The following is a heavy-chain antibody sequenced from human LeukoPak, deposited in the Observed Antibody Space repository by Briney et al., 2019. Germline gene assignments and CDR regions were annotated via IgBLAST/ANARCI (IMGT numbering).Heavy chain of an antibody. CDR1: GFSVSTNQ. Sequence: PGGSLRLSCAASGFSVSTNQRSWVRQAPGKGLEWVSLIYSNGGTHYVDSVKGRFTISRDNSKNTLYLQMDSLRAEDTAVYYCARGYGSNSHPGYWGQGTLVTVSS. CDR2: IYSNGGT. CDR3: ARGYGSNSHPGY. V-gene: IGHV3-53*01. J-gene: IGHJ4*02. D-gene: IGHD4-23*01.